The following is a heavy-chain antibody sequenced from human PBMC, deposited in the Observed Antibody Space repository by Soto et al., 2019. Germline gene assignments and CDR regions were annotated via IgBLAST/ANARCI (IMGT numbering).Heavy chain of an antibody. Sequence: GGSLRLSCAAPGFTFSSYAMSWVRQAPGKGLEWVSAISGSGGSTYYADSVKGRFTISRDNSKNTLYLQMNSLRAEDTAVYYCAKDYYDSSGSPTPNFDYWGQGTLVTVSS. D-gene: IGHD3-22*01. CDR3: AKDYYDSSGSPTPNFDY. CDR2: ISGSGGST. J-gene: IGHJ4*02. CDR1: GFTFSSYA. V-gene: IGHV3-23*01.